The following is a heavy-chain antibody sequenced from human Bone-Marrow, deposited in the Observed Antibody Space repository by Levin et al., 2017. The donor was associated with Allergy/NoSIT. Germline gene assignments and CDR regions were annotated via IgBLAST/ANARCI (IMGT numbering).Heavy chain of an antibody. V-gene: IGHV3-30-3*01. CDR2: ISYDGSNK. D-gene: IGHD6-19*01. J-gene: IGHJ6*02. CDR3: ARAHSSGWYQGISVGMDV. Sequence: PGESLKISCAASGFTFSSYAMHWVRQAPGKGLEWVAVISYDGSNKYYADSVKGRFTISRDNSKNTLYLQMNSLRAEDTAVYYCARAHSSGWYQGISVGMDVWGQGTTVTVSS. CDR1: GFTFSSYA.